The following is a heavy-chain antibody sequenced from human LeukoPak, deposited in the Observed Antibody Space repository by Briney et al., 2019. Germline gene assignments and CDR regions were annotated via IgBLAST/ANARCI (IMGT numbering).Heavy chain of an antibody. CDR3: ARDARPSGYSRSWHEGYFDY. D-gene: IGHD6-13*01. J-gene: IGHJ4*02. CDR1: GGSFSGYY. CDR2: INHSGST. Sequence: SETLSLTCAVYGGSFSGYYWSWIRQPPGKGLEWIGEINHSGSTNYNPSLKSRVTISVDTPKNQFSLRLSSVTVADTAVYYCARDARPSGYSRSWHEGYFDYWGQGTLVTVSS. V-gene: IGHV4-34*01.